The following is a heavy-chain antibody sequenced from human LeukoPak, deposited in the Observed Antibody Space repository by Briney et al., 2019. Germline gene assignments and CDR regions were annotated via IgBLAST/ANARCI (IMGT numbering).Heavy chain of an antibody. CDR3: ARGFSVRPTNLEYSSSSHFDY. J-gene: IGHJ4*02. V-gene: IGHV1-69*01. CDR2: IIPIFGTA. D-gene: IGHD6-6*01. Sequence: SVKVSCKASGGTFSSYAISWVRQAPGQGLEWMGGIIPIFGTANYAQKFQGRVTITADESTSTAYMELSSLRSEDTAVYYCARGFSVRPTNLEYSSSSHFDYWGQGTLVTVSS. CDR1: GGTFSSYA.